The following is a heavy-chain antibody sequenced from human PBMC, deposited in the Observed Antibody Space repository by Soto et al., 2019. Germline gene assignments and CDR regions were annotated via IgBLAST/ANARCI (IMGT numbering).Heavy chain of an antibody. CDR3: ARLGAEVAGPQYNWFDP. J-gene: IGHJ5*02. D-gene: IGHD6-19*01. CDR1: GGSISSYY. V-gene: IGHV4-4*07. Sequence: NPSETLSLTCTVSGGSISSYYWSWIRQPAGKGLEWIGRIYTSGSTNYNPSLKSRVTMSVDTSKNQFSLKLSSVTAADTAVYYCARLGAEVAGPQYNWFDPWGQGTLVTVSS. CDR2: IYTSGST.